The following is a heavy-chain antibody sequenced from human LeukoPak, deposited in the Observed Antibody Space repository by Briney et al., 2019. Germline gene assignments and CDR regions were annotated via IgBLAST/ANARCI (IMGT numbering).Heavy chain of an antibody. Sequence: GGSLRLSCAASGFTFSSYSMNWVRQAPGKGLEWVSSISSSSSYIYYADSVKGRFTISRDNAKNSLYLQMNSLRAEDTAVYYCARDPGSGSQFSYWFDPWGQGTLVTVSS. D-gene: IGHD3-10*01. V-gene: IGHV3-21*04. J-gene: IGHJ5*02. CDR3: ARDPGSGSQFSYWFDP. CDR1: GFTFSSYS. CDR2: ISSSSSYI.